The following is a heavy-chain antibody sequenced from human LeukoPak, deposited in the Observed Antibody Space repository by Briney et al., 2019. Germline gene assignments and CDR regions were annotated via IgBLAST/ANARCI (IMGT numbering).Heavy chain of an antibody. J-gene: IGHJ4*02. CDR1: GGSFSGYY. V-gene: IGHV4-34*01. Sequence: SETLSLTCAVYGGSFSGYYWSWIRQPPGKGLEWIGEINHSGSTNYNPSLKSRVTISVDTSENQFSLKLSSVTAADTAVYYCARGGVSYFDYWGQGTLVTVSS. CDR3: ARGGVSYFDY. D-gene: IGHD5/OR15-5a*01. CDR2: INHSGST.